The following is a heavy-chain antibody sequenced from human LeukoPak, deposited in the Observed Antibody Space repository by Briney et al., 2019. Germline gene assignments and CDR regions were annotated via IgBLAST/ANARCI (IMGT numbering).Heavy chain of an antibody. CDR1: GFTFSSYE. Sequence: PGGSLRLSCAASGFTFSSYEMNWVRQAPGKGLEWVSYISSSGSTIYYADSVKGRFTSSRDNAKNSLYLQMNSLRAEDTAVYYCAGSPSYYCSSTSCYYYYYAMDVWGQGTTVTVSS. V-gene: IGHV3-48*03. CDR2: ISSSGSTI. CDR3: AGSPSYYCSSTSCYYYYYAMDV. J-gene: IGHJ6*02. D-gene: IGHD2-2*01.